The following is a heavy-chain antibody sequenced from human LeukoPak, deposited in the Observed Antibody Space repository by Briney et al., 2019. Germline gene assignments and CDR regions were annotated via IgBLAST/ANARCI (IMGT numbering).Heavy chain of an antibody. CDR1: GGSISSGSYY. CDR3: ARERYYYGSDV. J-gene: IGHJ6*04. Sequence: SETLSLTCTVSGGSISSGSYYWSWIRQPAGTGLEWIGRIYTSGSTNYNPSLKSRVTITVDTSKNQFSLKLSSVTAADTAVYYCARERYYYGSDVWGKGTTVTISS. CDR2: IYTSGST. V-gene: IGHV4-61*02. D-gene: IGHD1-14*01.